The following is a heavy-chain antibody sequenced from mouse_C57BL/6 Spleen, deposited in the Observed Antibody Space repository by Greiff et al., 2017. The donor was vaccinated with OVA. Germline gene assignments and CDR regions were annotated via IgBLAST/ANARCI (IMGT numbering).Heavy chain of an antibody. CDR1: GYTFTDYN. Sequence: VQLQQSGPELVKPGASVRMSCKASGYTFTDYNMHWVKQSHGKSLEWIGYINPNNGGTSYKQKVKGKATLTVNKSSSTAYMELRSLTSEDSAVYYCARCDYGSSPFAYWGQGTLVTVSA. J-gene: IGHJ3*01. CDR3: ARCDYGSSPFAY. V-gene: IGHV1-22*01. CDR2: INPNNGGT. D-gene: IGHD1-1*01.